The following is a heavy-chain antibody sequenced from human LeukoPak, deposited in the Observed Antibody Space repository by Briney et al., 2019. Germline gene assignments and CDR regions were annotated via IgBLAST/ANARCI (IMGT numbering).Heavy chain of an antibody. J-gene: IGHJ6*03. Sequence: SETLSLTCAVYGGSFSGYYWSWIRQPPGKGLGWIGEINHSGSTNYNPSLKSRVTISVDTSKNQFSLKLSSVTAADTAVYYCARGLAAAGTYYYYYMDVWGKGTTVTVSS. CDR1: GGSFSGYY. V-gene: IGHV4-34*01. CDR3: ARGLAAAGTYYYYYMDV. CDR2: INHSGST. D-gene: IGHD6-13*01.